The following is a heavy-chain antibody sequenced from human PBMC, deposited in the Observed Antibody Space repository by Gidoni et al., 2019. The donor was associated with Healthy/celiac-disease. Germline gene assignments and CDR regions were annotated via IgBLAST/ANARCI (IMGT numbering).Heavy chain of an antibody. V-gene: IGHV5-10-1*01. CDR1: GYSFTIYW. CDR3: ARHSTVTEFDP. D-gene: IGHD4-17*01. Sequence: EVQLVLYGAEGKKTGEARRISGKGSGYSFTIYWISWARQMPGKGLEWVGRIYPSDSYPNYSPSFQGHVTLSAAKSIRTAYLQWSSLKASSTAMYYCARHSTVTEFDPWGQGTLVTVSS. CDR2: IYPSDSYP. J-gene: IGHJ5*02.